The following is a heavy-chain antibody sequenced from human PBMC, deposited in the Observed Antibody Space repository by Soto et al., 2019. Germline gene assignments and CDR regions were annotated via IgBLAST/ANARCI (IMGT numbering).Heavy chain of an antibody. Sequence: QLQLQESGPGLVKPSETLSLTCTVSGDSLSSSAYYWGWIRQPPGKGLEWIGSMYSGGSYYNPSLRSRVTISVATSKNQFSLKLSSVTAEDPAVYYCARHLDYYDRTGYYYFDYWGQGTLVTVSP. CDR2: MYSGGS. J-gene: IGHJ4*02. D-gene: IGHD3-22*01. CDR1: GDSLSSSAYY. CDR3: ARHLDYYDRTGYYYFDY. V-gene: IGHV4-39*01.